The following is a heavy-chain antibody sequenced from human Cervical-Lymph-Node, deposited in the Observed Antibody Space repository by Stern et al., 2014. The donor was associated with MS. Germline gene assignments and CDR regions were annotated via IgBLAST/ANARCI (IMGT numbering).Heavy chain of an antibody. CDR2: IIPIFGAP. CDR3: ARGAIWFGDFS. J-gene: IGHJ5*02. CDR1: GGTFNNYI. Sequence: QMQLVQSGAEVKKPGSSVKVSCKASGGTFNNYIISWVRQAPGQGLEWMGGIIPIFGAPNYAQKLQGRVTISADESTSTVYMQLSSLRYEDTAVYYCARGAIWFGDFSWGQGTLVTVSS. V-gene: IGHV1-69*01. D-gene: IGHD3-10*01.